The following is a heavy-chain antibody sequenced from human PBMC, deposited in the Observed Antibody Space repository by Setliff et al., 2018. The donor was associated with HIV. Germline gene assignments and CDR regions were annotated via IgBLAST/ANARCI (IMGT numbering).Heavy chain of an antibody. J-gene: IGHJ4*02. CDR1: EYSFTNNW. Sequence: GESLKISCKGSEYSFTNNWIGWVRQMPGKGLEWMGIIYPGDSDIRYSPSFQGQVTISADKAISTAYLQWSSLKASDTGMYYCARQAVDCSGGTCYSTSAFDYWGQGTPVTVSS. D-gene: IGHD2-15*01. CDR2: IYPGDSDI. V-gene: IGHV5-51*01. CDR3: ARQAVDCSGGTCYSTSAFDY.